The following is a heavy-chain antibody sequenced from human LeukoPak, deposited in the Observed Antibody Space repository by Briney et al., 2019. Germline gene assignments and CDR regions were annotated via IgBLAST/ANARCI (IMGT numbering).Heavy chain of an antibody. CDR3: ARVREQQLARGWFDP. V-gene: IGHV1-2*02. CDR1: GYTFTGYY. J-gene: IGHJ5*02. CDR2: INPNSGGT. Sequence: GASVKVSCKASGYTFTGYYMHWVRQAPGQGLEWMGWINPNSGGTNYAQKFQGRVTMTRDTSISTAYMELSRLRSDDTAVYYCARVREQQLARGWFDPWGQGTLVTVSS. D-gene: IGHD6-13*01.